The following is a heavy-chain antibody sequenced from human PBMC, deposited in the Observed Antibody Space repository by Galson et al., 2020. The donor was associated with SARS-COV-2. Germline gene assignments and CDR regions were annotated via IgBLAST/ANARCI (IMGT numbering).Heavy chain of an antibody. CDR1: RYTFTGYY. Sequence: ASVKVSCKASRYTFTGYYIHWVRQAPGQGLEWMGWINPDTGGTNYAQKFQGWVTMTRDTSISTAYVELTRLTSEDTAVYFCAREDRSGITGATWFDSWGQGTLVTVSS. CDR2: INPDTGGT. V-gene: IGHV1-2*04. J-gene: IGHJ5*01. D-gene: IGHD1-20*01. CDR3: AREDRSGITGATWFDS.